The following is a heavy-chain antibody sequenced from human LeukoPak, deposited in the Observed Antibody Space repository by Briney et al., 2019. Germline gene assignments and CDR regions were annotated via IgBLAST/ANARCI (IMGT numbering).Heavy chain of an antibody. D-gene: IGHD2-2*03. CDR3: ARVPLDIVVVPAGNFDY. CDR1: GYTFTGYY. CDR2: ISAYNGNT. J-gene: IGHJ4*02. V-gene: IGHV1-18*04. Sequence: GASVKVSCKASGYTFTGYYMHWVRQAPGQGLVWMGWISAYNGNTNYAQKLQGRVTMTTDTSTSTAYMELRSLRSDDTAVYYCARVPLDIVVVPAGNFDYWGQGTLVTVSS.